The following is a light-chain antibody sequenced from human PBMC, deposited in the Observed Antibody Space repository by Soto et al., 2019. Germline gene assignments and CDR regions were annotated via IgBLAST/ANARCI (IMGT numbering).Light chain of an antibody. CDR3: QQYNSYTWT. V-gene: IGKV1-5*03. J-gene: IGKJ1*01. Sequence: DIQMTQSPSTLSASVGDIVTITCRSSQRISSWLAWYQQKPGKAPKLLIYKASILESGVPSRFSGSGSGTEFTLPISSLQPDDFATYYCQQYNSYTWTFGQGTKVEIK. CDR2: KAS. CDR1: QRISSW.